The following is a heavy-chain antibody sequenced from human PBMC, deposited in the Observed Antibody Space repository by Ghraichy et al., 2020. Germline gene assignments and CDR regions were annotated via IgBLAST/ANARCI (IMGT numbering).Heavy chain of an antibody. J-gene: IGHJ4*02. CDR2: IYYSGST. CDR1: GGSISSSSYY. CDR3: ARQVTMIVVVID. D-gene: IGHD3-22*01. Sequence: SETLSLTCTVSGGSISSSSYYWGWIRQPPGKGLEWIGSIYYSGSTYYNPSLKSRVTISVDTSKNQFSLKLSSVTAADTAVYYCARQVTMIVVVIDWGQGTLVTVSS. V-gene: IGHV4-39*01.